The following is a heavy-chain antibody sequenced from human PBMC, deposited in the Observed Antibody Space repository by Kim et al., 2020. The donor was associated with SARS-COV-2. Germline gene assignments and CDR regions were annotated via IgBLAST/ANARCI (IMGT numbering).Heavy chain of an antibody. J-gene: IGHJ4*02. Sequence: GSLRLSCAASEFTFSRYSMNWVRQAPGKGLEWVSTISRFSYYIYYAESVEGRFTISRDNAKNSVYLQMNSLRVDDTAMYYCARDLSLGRPGGFDYWGQGALVTVSS. CDR1: EFTFSRYS. CDR2: ISRFSYYI. CDR3: ARDLSLGRPGGFDY. D-gene: IGHD3-10*01. V-gene: IGHV3-21*01.